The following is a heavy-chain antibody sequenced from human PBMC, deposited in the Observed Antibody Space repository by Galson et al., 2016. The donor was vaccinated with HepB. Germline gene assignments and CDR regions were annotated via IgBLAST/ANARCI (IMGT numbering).Heavy chain of an antibody. J-gene: IGHJ4*02. D-gene: IGHD3-10*01. Sequence: SGAEVKKPGESLGISCQGSGFTFTSYWITWVRQLPGKGLEWVGRIDPSDSYTNYSPSFQGHVTISADKSISTAYLQWSSLKASDTAMYYCAGGHYGSGGFYLFDYWGQGTRVTVSS. V-gene: IGHV5-10-1*01. CDR1: GFTFTSYW. CDR2: IDPSDSYT. CDR3: AGGHYGSGGFYLFDY.